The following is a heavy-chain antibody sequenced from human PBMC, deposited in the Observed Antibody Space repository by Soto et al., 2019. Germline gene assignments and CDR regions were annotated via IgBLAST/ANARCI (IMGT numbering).Heavy chain of an antibody. CDR1: GYSFTTYY. J-gene: IGHJ3*01. Sequence: QVVQSGAEVRKPGASVKVSCKASGYSFTTYYIHWFRQAPGQGLEWRAIINPNGGTTNYAQKFQGRVTVTRDMSASTVYMELSSLRSDDTAIYYCAAYCSGGGCPPGPWNWGRGTMVTVSS. D-gene: IGHD2-15*01. CDR3: AAYCSGGGCPPGPWN. CDR2: INPNGGTT. V-gene: IGHV1-46*03.